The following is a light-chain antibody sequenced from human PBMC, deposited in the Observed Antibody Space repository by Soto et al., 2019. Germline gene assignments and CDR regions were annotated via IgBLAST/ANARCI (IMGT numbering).Light chain of an antibody. J-gene: IGKJ1*01. CDR3: QHNNGYSWT. CDR2: DAS. Sequence: ASRMTQSPSSLSPSTGDRVTITCRARKVISSYLAWYQQKPGKAPNLLIYDASNLETGVPSRFSGSGSGTEFTLTISSLQPDDFATYYCQHNNGYSWTFGQGTKVDIK. V-gene: IGKV1-8*01. CDR1: KVISSY.